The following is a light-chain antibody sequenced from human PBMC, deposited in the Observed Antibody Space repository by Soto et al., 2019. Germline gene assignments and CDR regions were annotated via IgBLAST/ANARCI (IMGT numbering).Light chain of an antibody. Sequence: EIVLTQSPVTLSMSPGESATLSCRASQSVGSFLAWYRQRPGQAPRLLIYDTSKRATGIPARFSGSGFGTVFTLTISSLEPEDFAVYYCQQRSNFFSFGPGTKVDIK. V-gene: IGKV3-11*01. CDR3: QQRSNFFS. J-gene: IGKJ3*01. CDR1: QSVGSF. CDR2: DTS.